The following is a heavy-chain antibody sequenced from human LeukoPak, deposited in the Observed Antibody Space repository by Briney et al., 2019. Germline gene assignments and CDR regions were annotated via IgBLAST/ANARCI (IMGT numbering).Heavy chain of an antibody. CDR2: ISGSGGST. CDR3: ARVAVGASSSWYPFDY. V-gene: IGHV3-23*01. Sequence: GRSLRLSCAASGFTFSSYAMSWVRQAPGKGLEWVSAISGSGGSTYYADSVKGRFTISRDTAKNSLYLQMNSLRAEDTAVYYCARVAVGASSSWYPFDYWGQGTLVTVSS. CDR1: GFTFSSYA. J-gene: IGHJ4*02. D-gene: IGHD6-13*01.